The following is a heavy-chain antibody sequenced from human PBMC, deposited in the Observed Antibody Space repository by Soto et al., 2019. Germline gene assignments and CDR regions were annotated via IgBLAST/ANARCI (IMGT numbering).Heavy chain of an antibody. V-gene: IGHV3-23*01. CDR3: ASDTAPGNFHY. J-gene: IGHJ4*02. Sequence: GGSLRLSCTASGVNFKIYAMNWVRQTPGKGLEWVSSIGSTGSGGRTYYAGSVKGRFTISRDNSKHPLYLQMNSLRAEDTAVYYCASDTAPGNFHYRGQGTLVTVSS. CDR2: IGSTGSGGRT. CDR1: GVNFKIYA.